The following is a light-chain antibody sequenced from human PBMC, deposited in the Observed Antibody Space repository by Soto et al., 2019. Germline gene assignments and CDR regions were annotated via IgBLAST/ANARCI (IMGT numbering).Light chain of an antibody. CDR2: GNN. CDR1: RSNIGAGYD. Sequence: QAVVTQPPSVSGAPGQRVTISCTGSRSNIGAGYDVHWYQQLPGTAPKLLIYGNNNRPSGVPDRFSGSRSGTSASLAITGLQAEDEADYYCQSNDSSLSGVVFGGGTQLTVL. J-gene: IGLJ2*01. CDR3: QSNDSSLSGVV. V-gene: IGLV1-40*01.